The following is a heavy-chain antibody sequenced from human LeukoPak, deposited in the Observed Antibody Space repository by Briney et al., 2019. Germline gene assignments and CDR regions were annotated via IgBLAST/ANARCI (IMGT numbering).Heavy chain of an antibody. CDR3: ARGTGGGYYYLYYYYYGMDV. Sequence: SETLSLTCTVSAGSISSYYWSWIRQPPGKGLEWIGYIHYSGNTNYNPSLKSRVTISVDTSKNQFSLKLSSVTAADTAVYYCARGTGGGYYYLYYYYYGMDVWGQGTTVTVSS. CDR1: AGSISSYY. CDR2: IHYSGNT. V-gene: IGHV4-59*01. D-gene: IGHD3-22*01. J-gene: IGHJ6*02.